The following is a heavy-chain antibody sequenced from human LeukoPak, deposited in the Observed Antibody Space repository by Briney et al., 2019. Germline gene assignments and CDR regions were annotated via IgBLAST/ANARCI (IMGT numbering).Heavy chain of an antibody. V-gene: IGHV4-31*03. CDR1: GGSISGGGYY. CDR3: ARGNCTNGVCYRDNWFDP. Sequence: SETLSLTCTVSGGSISGGGYYWSWIRQHPGKGLEWIGYIYYSGSTYYNPSLKSRVTISVDTSKNQFSLKLSSVSAADTAVYYCARGNCTNGVCYRDNWFDPWGQGTLVTVSS. J-gene: IGHJ5*02. CDR2: IYYSGST. D-gene: IGHD2-8*01.